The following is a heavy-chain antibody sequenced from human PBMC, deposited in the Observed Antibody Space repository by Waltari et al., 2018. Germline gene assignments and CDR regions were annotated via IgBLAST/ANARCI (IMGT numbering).Heavy chain of an antibody. CDR1: GFTFSTYA. Sequence: EVQLLESGGGLVQPGGSLRLSCAASGFTFSTYAMRWFRQAPGKGLEWVSAISGSGGSTYYANSVKGRFTISRDNSKNTLFLQMNTLRAEDTAVYYCAKDPITMLRGVMPYWGQGTLVTVSS. CDR3: AKDPITMLRGVMPY. J-gene: IGHJ4*02. CDR2: ISGSGGST. D-gene: IGHD3-10*01. V-gene: IGHV3-23*01.